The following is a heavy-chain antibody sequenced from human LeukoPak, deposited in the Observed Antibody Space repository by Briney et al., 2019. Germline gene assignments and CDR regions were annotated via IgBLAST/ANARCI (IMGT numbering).Heavy chain of an antibody. CDR1: GGSISSYY. D-gene: IGHD6-19*01. V-gene: IGHV4-59*01. CDR3: ARAGYSSGWYLHDY. Sequence: SETLSLTCTVSGGSISSYYCSWIRQPPGKGLEWIGYIYYSGSTNYNPSLKSRVTISVDTSKNQFSLKLSSVTAADTAVYYCARAGYSSGWYLHDYWGQGTLVTVSS. J-gene: IGHJ4*02. CDR2: IYYSGST.